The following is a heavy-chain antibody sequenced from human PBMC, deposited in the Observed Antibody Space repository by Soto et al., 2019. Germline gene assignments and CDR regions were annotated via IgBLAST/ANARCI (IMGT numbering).Heavy chain of an antibody. CDR3: ARHRYSYGVYYFDY. V-gene: IGHV4-30-4*01. CDR1: GASISSGDYY. Sequence: SETLSLTCNVSGASISSGDYYWSWIRQPPGKGLEWIGYIYFSETTSYNPSLKSRVTISGDKSKNQFSLRLTSVTAADTAVYYCARHRYSYGVYYFDYWGQGTLVTVS. D-gene: IGHD5-18*01. CDR2: IYFSETT. J-gene: IGHJ4*02.